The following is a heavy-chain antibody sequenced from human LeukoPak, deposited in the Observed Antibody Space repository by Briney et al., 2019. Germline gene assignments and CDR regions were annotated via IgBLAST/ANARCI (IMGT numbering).Heavy chain of an antibody. CDR1: GFTFNTYS. J-gene: IGHJ4*02. CDR2: ISISSSNI. CDR3: ATDQAAVVLQGYYFDY. Sequence: PGGSLRLSCAASGFTFNTYSMNWVRQAPGKGLEWVSSISISSSNIYYADSVKGRFTISRDNAKNSLYLQMNSLRGEGTAVYYCATDQAAVVLQGYYFDYWGRGTLVTVSS. D-gene: IGHD6-13*01. V-gene: IGHV3-21*01.